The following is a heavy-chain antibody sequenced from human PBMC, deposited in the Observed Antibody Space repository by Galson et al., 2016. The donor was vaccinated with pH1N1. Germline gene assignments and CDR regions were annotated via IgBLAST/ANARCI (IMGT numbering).Heavy chain of an antibody. Sequence: SLRLSCAVSGFTFRNYGMSWVRQAPGKGLEWVSAISANGGRSYYTDAVRGLFIISRDNAKSTLFLQMDRLRVDDTATYYCATDPVRLFLTQFGPAIGYWGQGALVTVSS. D-gene: IGHD3-10*01. J-gene: IGHJ4*02. V-gene: IGHV3-23*01. CDR3: ATDPVRLFLTQFGPAIGY. CDR2: ISANGGRS. CDR1: GFTFRNYG.